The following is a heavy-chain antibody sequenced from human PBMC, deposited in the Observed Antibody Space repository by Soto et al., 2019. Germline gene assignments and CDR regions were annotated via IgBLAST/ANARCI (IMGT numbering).Heavy chain of an antibody. Sequence: ASVKVSCKASGYTFTSYGISWVRQAPGQGLEWMGWISAYNGNTNYAQKLQGRVTMTTDTSTSTAYMELRSLRSDDTAVYYCARGMVRGVIIYYYGMDVWGQGTTVTVSS. CDR3: ARGMVRGVIIYYYGMDV. CDR1: GYTFTSYG. CDR2: ISAYNGNT. J-gene: IGHJ6*02. V-gene: IGHV1-18*01. D-gene: IGHD3-10*01.